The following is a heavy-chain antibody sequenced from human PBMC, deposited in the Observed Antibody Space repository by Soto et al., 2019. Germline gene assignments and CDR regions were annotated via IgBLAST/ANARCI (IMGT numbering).Heavy chain of an antibody. CDR2: IYSGGDT. CDR3: ARNYYDSGGGFDY. CDR1: GFTVSSNY. V-gene: IGHV3-53*01. Sequence: AGGSLRLSCAASGFTVSSNYMSWVRQAPGKGLEWVSVIYSGGDTYCADSVKGRFTISRDNSKNTLYLQMNSLRAEDTAVYYCARNYYDSGGGFDYWGQGTLVTVSS. J-gene: IGHJ4*02. D-gene: IGHD3-22*01.